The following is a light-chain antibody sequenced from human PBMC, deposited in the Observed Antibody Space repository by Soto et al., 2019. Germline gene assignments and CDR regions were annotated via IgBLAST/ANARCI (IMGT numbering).Light chain of an antibody. CDR1: SSVVGRYNY. CDR2: DVC. V-gene: IGLV2-14*01. J-gene: IGLJ1*01. CDR3: SPNTTISTYV. Sequence: QSALTQPASVSGAPGQAITISRTGTSSVVGRYNYVSWYQQHPGKAPKLMIYDVCNRPSGVSNRFSGSKSVNTASLTISGLQAEDEDDYYCSPNTTISTYVFGTGTKVPVL.